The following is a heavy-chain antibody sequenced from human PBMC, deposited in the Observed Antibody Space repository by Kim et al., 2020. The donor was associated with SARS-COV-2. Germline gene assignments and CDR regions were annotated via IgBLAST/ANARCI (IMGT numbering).Heavy chain of an antibody. D-gene: IGHD2-2*01. CDR1: GYTFTSYG. V-gene: IGHV1-18*01. CDR3: ARDRGGGIVVVPAAIDY. CDR2: ISAYNGNT. Sequence: ASVKVSCKASGYTFTSYGISWVRQAPGQGLEWMGWISAYNGNTNYAQKLQGRVTMTTDTSTSTAYMELRSLRSDDTAVYYCARDRGGGIVVVPAAIDYWGQGALVTVSS. J-gene: IGHJ4*02.